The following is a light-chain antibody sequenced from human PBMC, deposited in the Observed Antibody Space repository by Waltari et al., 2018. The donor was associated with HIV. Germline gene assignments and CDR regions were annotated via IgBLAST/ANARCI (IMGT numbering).Light chain of an antibody. V-gene: IGLV2-14*01. CDR3: TSFTSNYTVM. J-gene: IGLJ3*02. Sequence: SALTQPASVSGSPGPSLTISCTGSTRDFGLYTFISWYQQHPGGVPKVIISGVSSRPSGVSSRFSGSTSGNAAARTSSWLQTEDEADYYCTSFTSNYTVMFGGGTKVTVL. CDR2: GVS. CDR1: TRDFGLYTF.